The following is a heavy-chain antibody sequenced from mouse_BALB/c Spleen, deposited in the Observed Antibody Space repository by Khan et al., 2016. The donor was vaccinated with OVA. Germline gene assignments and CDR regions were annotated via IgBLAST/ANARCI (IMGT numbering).Heavy chain of an antibody. V-gene: IGHV5-15*02. CDR3: AKCWAMDY. Sequence: EVELVESGGGLVQPGGSRKLSCAASGFIFSDYGMAWVRQAPGKGLEWVAFISTLAYSTYYADTVTGRFTISRENAKNTLYLDMSSLRSEDTAMYYCAKCWAMDYWGQGTSVTVSS. J-gene: IGHJ4*01. D-gene: IGHD6-1*01. CDR2: ISTLAYST. CDR1: GFIFSDYG.